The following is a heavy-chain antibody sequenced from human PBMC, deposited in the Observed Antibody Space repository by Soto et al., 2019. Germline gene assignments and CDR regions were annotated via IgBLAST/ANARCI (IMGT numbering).Heavy chain of an antibody. J-gene: IGHJ4*02. CDR3: ARPGRDWGSLEY. Sequence: QVQLQESGPGLVKPSETLSLTCTVSGDSISSYYWTWIRQPPGKGLEWIAFIYYGGSTNYNPSLNSRGTISVDTSKNQFSLNLNSVNAADTAVYYCARPGRDWGSLEYWGQGTRVTVSS. CDR1: GDSISSYY. V-gene: IGHV4-59*08. D-gene: IGHD7-27*01. CDR2: IYYGGST.